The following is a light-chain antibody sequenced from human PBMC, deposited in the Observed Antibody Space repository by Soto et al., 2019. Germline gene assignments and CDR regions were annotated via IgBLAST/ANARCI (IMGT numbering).Light chain of an antibody. Sequence: DIQMTQSPSILSASVGDRVTITCRASQSIGSWVAWYQQKPGRAPNLLIHKASHLESGVPSRFSGSGSGTEFTLTIASLQPDDFATYYCQQYETFSGTFGPGTKVDI. CDR3: QQYETFSGT. V-gene: IGKV1-5*03. CDR2: KAS. J-gene: IGKJ1*01. CDR1: QSIGSW.